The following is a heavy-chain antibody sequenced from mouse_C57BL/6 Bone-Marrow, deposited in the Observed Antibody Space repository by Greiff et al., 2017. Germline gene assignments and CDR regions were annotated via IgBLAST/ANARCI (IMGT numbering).Heavy chain of an antibody. J-gene: IGHJ1*03. V-gene: IGHV5-6*02. CDR3: ARHRTGTYFDV. D-gene: IGHD4-1*01. Sequence: EVMLVESGGDLVKPGGSLKLSCAASGFTFSSYGMSWVRQTPDKRLEWVATISSGGSYTYYPDSVKGRFTISRDKAKNTLYLQMSSLKSEDTAMYYCARHRTGTYFDVWGTGTTVTVSS. CDR1: GFTFSSYG. CDR2: ISSGGSYT.